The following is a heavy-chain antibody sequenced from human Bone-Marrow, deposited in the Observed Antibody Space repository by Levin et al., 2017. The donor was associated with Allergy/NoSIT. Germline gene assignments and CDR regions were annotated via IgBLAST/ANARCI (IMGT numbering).Heavy chain of an antibody. V-gene: IGHV3-64*02. CDR3: ARVDYSSGSGSPV. CDR2: ISTNGGTT. D-gene: IGHD3-10*01. CDR1: GFTFSNYA. J-gene: IGHJ4*02. Sequence: LAGGSLRLSCAASGFTFSNYAFHWVRQAPGKGLEYLSGISTNGGTTYYADSVKGRFTISRDNSKNILYLHMASLRREDMAVYYCARVDYSSGSGSPVWGQGTLVSVSS.